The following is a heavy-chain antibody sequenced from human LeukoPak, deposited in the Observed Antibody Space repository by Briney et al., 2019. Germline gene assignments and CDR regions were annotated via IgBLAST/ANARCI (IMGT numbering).Heavy chain of an antibody. V-gene: IGHV3-48*03. Sequence: GGSLRLSCAASGFTFSSYEMNWVRQAPGKGLEWVSYISSSGSTIYYADSVKGRFTISRDNAKNSLYLQMNSLRAEDTAVYYCARPRSRRWLQLNAAFDIWGQGTMVTVSS. CDR1: GFTFSSYE. D-gene: IGHD5-24*01. CDR2: ISSSGSTI. J-gene: IGHJ3*02. CDR3: ARPRSRRWLQLNAAFDI.